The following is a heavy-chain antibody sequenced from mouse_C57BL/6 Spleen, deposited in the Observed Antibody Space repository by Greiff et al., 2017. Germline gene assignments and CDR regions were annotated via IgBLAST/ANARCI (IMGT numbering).Heavy chain of an antibody. CDR2: IDPSDSYT. CDR1: GYTFTSYW. D-gene: IGHD1-3*01. V-gene: IGHV1-50*01. Sequence: VQLQQPGAELVKPGASVKLSCKASGYTFTSYWMQWVKQRPGQGLEWIGEIDPSDSYTNYNQKFKGKATLTVDTSSSTAYMQLSSLTSEDSAVYYCARGSGNSRMDYWGQGTTLTVSS. J-gene: IGHJ2*01. CDR3: ARGSGNSRMDY.